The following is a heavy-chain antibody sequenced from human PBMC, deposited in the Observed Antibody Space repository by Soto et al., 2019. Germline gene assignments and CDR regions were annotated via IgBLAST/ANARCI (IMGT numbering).Heavy chain of an antibody. CDR2: TYYSGST. CDR1: GGSISSGGYY. D-gene: IGHD3-22*01. CDR3: ARSVGGDSSGYYYVADAFDI. Sequence: SETLSLTCTVSGGSISSGGYYWSWIRQHPGKGLEWIGYTYYSGSTYYNPSLKSRVTISVDTSKNQFSLKLSSVTAADTAVYYCARSVGGDSSGYYYVADAFDIWGQGTIVTVSS. V-gene: IGHV4-31*03. J-gene: IGHJ3*02.